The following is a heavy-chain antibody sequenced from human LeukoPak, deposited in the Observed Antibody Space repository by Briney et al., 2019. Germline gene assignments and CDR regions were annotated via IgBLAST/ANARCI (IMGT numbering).Heavy chain of an antibody. J-gene: IGHJ5*02. V-gene: IGHV1-24*01. CDR2: FDPEDGET. D-gene: IGHD4-17*01. CDR3: ARDGYGDYPPYNWFDP. Sequence: ASVKVSCKVSGYTLTELSMHWVRQAPGKGLEWMGGFDPEDGETIYAQKFQGRVTITADESTSTAYMELSSLRSEDTAVYYCARDGYGDYPPYNWFDPWGQGTLVTVSS. CDR1: GYTLTELS.